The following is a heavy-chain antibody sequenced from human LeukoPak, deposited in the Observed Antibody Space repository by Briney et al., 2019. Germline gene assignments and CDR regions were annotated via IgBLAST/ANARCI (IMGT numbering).Heavy chain of an antibody. CDR3: ASSYDSSGYYPHVFDY. V-gene: IGHV4-59*01. CDR1: GGSISSYY. J-gene: IGHJ4*02. D-gene: IGHD3-22*01. Sequence: SETLSLTCTVSGGSISSYYWSWIRQPPGKGLEWIGYIYYSGSTNYNPSLKSRVTISVDTSKNQFSLKLSSVTAADTAVYYCASSYDSSGYYPHVFDYWGRGTLVTVSS. CDR2: IYYSGST.